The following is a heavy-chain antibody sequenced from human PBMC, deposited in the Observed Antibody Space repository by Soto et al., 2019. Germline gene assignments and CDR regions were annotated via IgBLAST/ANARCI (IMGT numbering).Heavy chain of an antibody. J-gene: IGHJ4*02. CDR3: AWAGPTPIFNH. CDR2: INHSGST. Sequence: PSETLSLTCAVYGGSFSGYYWSWIRQPPGKGLEWIGEINHSGSTNYNPSLKSRVTISVDTSKNQFSLELSRLTSDDTAVYYCAWAGPTPIFNHWGQGALVTVSS. V-gene: IGHV4-34*01. D-gene: IGHD3-3*01. CDR1: GGSFSGYY.